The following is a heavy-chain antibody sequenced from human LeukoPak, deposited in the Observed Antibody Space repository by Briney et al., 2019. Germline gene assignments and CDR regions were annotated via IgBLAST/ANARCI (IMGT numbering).Heavy chain of an antibody. J-gene: IGHJ3*02. Sequence: GRSLRLSCAASGFTVSSIHMVWVRQAPGKGLEWVSVTYTGGNSYYADSVKGRFIISRDISKNTLYLQMNSLRAEDSALYYCARGGRGSAAVVAPRSFDIWGQGTMVTVSS. CDR1: GFTVSSIH. CDR3: ARGGRGSAAVVAPRSFDI. CDR2: TYTGGNS. D-gene: IGHD3-22*01. V-gene: IGHV3-53*01.